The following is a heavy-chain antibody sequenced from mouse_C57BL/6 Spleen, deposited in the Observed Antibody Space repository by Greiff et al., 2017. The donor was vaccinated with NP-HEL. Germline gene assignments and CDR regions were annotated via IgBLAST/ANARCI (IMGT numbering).Heavy chain of an antibody. Sequence: EVQLVESEGGLVQPGSSMKLSCTASGFTFSDYYMAWVRQVPEKGLEWVANINYDGSSTYYLDSLKSRFIISRDNAKNILYLQMSSLKSEDTATYYCARVDGYFYAMDYWGQGTSVTVSS. CDR1: GFTFSDYY. D-gene: IGHD2-3*01. J-gene: IGHJ4*01. CDR2: INYDGSST. V-gene: IGHV5-16*01. CDR3: ARVDGYFYAMDY.